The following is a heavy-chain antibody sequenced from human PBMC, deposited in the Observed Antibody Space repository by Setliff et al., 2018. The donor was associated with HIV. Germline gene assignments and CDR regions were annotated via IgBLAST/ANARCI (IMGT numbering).Heavy chain of an antibody. Sequence: SETLSLTCSVSGDSISGGGYFWSWIRQHPGKGLEWIGTIYYTGTTYYNPSLKSRLTLSVDTSNNQFSLKLASVTAADTAVYYCARVPRVTSGRNSFDFWGQGTLVTVSS. V-gene: IGHV4-31*03. D-gene: IGHD7-27*01. CDR2: IYYTGTT. CDR3: ARVPRVTSGRNSFDF. J-gene: IGHJ4*02. CDR1: GDSISGGGYF.